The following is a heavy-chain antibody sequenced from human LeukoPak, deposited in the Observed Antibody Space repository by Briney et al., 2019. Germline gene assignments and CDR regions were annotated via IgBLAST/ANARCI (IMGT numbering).Heavy chain of an antibody. CDR1: GGSISSYY. CDR2: IYYSGST. V-gene: IGHV4-59*01. Sequence: PSETLSLTCTVSGGSISSYYWSWIRQPPGKGLEWIGYIYYSGSTNYNPSLKSRVTISVDTSKNQFSLKPSSVTAADTAVYYCARRVARTGIYAFDIWGQGTMVTVSS. CDR3: ARRVARTGIYAFDI. D-gene: IGHD1-1*01. J-gene: IGHJ3*02.